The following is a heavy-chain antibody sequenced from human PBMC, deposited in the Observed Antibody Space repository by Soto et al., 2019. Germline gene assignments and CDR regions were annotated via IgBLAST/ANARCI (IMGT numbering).Heavy chain of an antibody. D-gene: IGHD6-19*01. V-gene: IGHV3-23*01. CDR1: GFTFSNYA. CDR2: ISASGGST. J-gene: IGHJ4*02. CDR3: AKDSIRSSGWFDY. Sequence: PVVSLSLSCAASGFTFSNYAMSWVRQAPGKGLEWVSIISASGGSTYYADSVKGRFTISRDTSKNTLYLQMNSLRAEDTAVYYCAKDSIRSSGWFDYWGQGTLVTVSS.